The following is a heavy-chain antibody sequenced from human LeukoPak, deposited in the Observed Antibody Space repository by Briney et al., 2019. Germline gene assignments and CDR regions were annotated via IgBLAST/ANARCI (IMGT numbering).Heavy chain of an antibody. J-gene: IGHJ3*02. CDR2: INHSGST. CDR3: ARGSLYGGNSPAAFDI. Sequence: SETLSLTCAVYGGSFSGYYWSWIRQPPGKGLEWIGEINHSGSTNYNPSLKSRVTISVDTSKNQFSLKLSSVTAADTAVYYCARGSLYGGNSPAAFDIWGQGTMVTVSS. D-gene: IGHD4-23*01. CDR1: GGSFSGYY. V-gene: IGHV4-34*01.